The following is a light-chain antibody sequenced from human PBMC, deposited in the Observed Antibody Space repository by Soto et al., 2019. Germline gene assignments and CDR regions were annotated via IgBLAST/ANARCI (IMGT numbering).Light chain of an antibody. V-gene: IGLV1-40*01. CDR2: ANI. J-gene: IGLJ3*02. Sequence: QSVLTQPPSVSGAPGQRVTISCTGSSSNIGAGYDVHWYQQPPGTAPKLLIYANINRPSGVPDRFSGSKSGTSASLAITGHQAEDEADYYCQSYDSRLSGSVFGGGTQLSVL. CDR3: QSYDSRLSGSV. CDR1: SSNIGAGYD.